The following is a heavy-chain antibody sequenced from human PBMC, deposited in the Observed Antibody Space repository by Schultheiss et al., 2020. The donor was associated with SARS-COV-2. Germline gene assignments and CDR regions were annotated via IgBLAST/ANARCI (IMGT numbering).Heavy chain of an antibody. CDR2: IYYSGST. V-gene: IGHV4-59*12. CDR3: AREAKGIVVVPAAINWFDP. Sequence: SETLSLTCTVSGGSISSYYWSWIRQPPGKGLEWIGYIYYSGSTNYNPSLKSRVTISVDTSKNQFSLKLTSVTAADTAVYYCAREAKGIVVVPAAINWFDPWGQGTLVTVSS. J-gene: IGHJ5*02. D-gene: IGHD2-2*01. CDR1: GGSISSYY.